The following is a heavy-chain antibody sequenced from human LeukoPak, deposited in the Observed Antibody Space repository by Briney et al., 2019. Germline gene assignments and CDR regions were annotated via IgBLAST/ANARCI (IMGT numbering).Heavy chain of an antibody. CDR1: GFTFSSYA. CDR3: ATQRRGSRNFDY. J-gene: IGHJ4*02. V-gene: IGHV3-23*01. Sequence: GGSLRLSCAASGFTFSSYAMSWVRQAPGKGLEWVSAISGSGGSTYYADSVKGRFTISRDNSKNTLYLQMNSLRAEDTAVYYCATQRRGSRNFDYWGQGTLVTVSS. CDR2: ISGSGGST. D-gene: IGHD3-10*01.